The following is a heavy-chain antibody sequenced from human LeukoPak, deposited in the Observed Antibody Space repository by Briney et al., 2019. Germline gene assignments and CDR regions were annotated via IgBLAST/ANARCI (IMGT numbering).Heavy chain of an antibody. J-gene: IGHJ6*04. Sequence: ASVKVSCKASGYTFTGYYMHWVRQATGQGLEWMGWMNPNSGNTGYAQKFQGRVTITRNTSISTAYMELSSLRSEDTAVYYCARGGYDFWSGYASGMDVWGKGTTVTVSS. CDR3: ARGGYDFWSGYASGMDV. D-gene: IGHD3-3*01. CDR1: GYTFTGYY. CDR2: MNPNSGNT. V-gene: IGHV1-8*03.